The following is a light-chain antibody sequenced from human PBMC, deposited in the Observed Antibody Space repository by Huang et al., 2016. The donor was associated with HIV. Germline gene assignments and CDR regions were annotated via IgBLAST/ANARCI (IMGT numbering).Light chain of an antibody. CDR2: GAS. CDR1: QSLRDTY. CDR3: LQYDRSPLT. V-gene: IGKV3-20*01. J-gene: IGKJ4*01. Sequence: EIVLTQSPGTLSLSPGETATFSCRASQSLRDTYIAWYQQRPGQAPRRLIYGASSRATGMPDRVSGSGSGTDFTLTINRLEPQDFAVYFCLQYDRSPLTFGGGTKVEL.